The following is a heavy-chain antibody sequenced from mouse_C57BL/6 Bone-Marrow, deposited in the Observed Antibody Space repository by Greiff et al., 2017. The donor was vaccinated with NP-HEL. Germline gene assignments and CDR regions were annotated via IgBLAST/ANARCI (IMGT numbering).Heavy chain of an antibody. CDR2: IHPNSGST. CDR3: AYYSGSSWSDWYFDV. Sequence: QVQLQQPGAELVKPGASVKLSCKASGYTFTSYWMHWVKQRPGQGLEWIGMIHPNSGSTNYNEKFKSKATLTVDKSSSTAYMQLSSLTSEDSAVYYVAYYSGSSWSDWYFDVWGTGTTVTVSS. J-gene: IGHJ1*03. V-gene: IGHV1-64*01. CDR1: GYTFTSYW. D-gene: IGHD1-1*01.